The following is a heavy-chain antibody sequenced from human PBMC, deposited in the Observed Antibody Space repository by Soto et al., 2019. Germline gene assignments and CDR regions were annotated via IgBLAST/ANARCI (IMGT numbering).Heavy chain of an antibody. J-gene: IGHJ3*02. V-gene: IGHV1-46*03. Sequence: GASVKVSCKASGYTFTSYYMHWVRQAPGQGLEWMGIINPSGGSTSYAQKFQGRVTMTRDTSTSTVYMELSSLRSEGTAVYYCARDRSSSGSILGGARFPADAFDIWGQGTMVTVSS. D-gene: IGHD6-19*01. CDR3: ARDRSSSGSILGGARFPADAFDI. CDR2: INPSGGST. CDR1: GYTFTSYY.